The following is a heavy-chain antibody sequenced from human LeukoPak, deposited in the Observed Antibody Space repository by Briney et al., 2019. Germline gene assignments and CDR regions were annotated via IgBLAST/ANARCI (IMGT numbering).Heavy chain of an antibody. Sequence: GGSLRLSCAASGFTFDDYAMHWVRQAPGKGLEWVSGISWNSGGIAYADSVKGRFTISRDNAKNSLYLQMNSLRAEDTAVYYCAKDLGSYYDFWSGYSWREFDPWGQGTLVTVSS. J-gene: IGHJ5*02. CDR3: AKDLGSYYDFWSGYSWREFDP. CDR2: ISWNSGGI. D-gene: IGHD3-3*01. CDR1: GFTFDDYA. V-gene: IGHV3-9*01.